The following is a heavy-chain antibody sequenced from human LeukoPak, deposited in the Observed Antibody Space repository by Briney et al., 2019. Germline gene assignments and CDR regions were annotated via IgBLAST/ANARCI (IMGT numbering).Heavy chain of an antibody. CDR2: ITTSDGNT. CDR1: GFTFSSYT. CDR3: ARNGGYSYGFDY. D-gene: IGHD5-18*01. V-gene: IGHV3-23*01. Sequence: PGGSLRLSCAASGFTFSSYTMSWVRQAPGKGLEWVSTITTSDGNTYYADSVKGRFTVSRDNSKNTLFLQMNSLRAEDTAVYYCARNGGYSYGFDYWGQGTLVTVSS. J-gene: IGHJ4*02.